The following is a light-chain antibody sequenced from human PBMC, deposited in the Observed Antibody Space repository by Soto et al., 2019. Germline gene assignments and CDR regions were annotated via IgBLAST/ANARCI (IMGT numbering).Light chain of an antibody. Sequence: ILMTQSPATLAASGVDVVTVTFLASQSIGSWLAWYQQKPGKAPKLLIYKASSLESGVPSRFSGSGSGTEFTLTISSLQPDDCATYYCQQYNNYPLTFGGGTKVDIK. CDR2: KAS. V-gene: IGKV1-5*03. CDR3: QQYNNYPLT. CDR1: QSIGSW. J-gene: IGKJ4*01.